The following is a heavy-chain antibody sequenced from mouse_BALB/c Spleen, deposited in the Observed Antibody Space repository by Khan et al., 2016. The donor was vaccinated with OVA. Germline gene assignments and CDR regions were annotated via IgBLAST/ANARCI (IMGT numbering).Heavy chain of an antibody. CDR2: FYPGTGSI. Sequence: QVQLQQSGAELVKPGASVKLSCKASGYTFTDYIIHWVKQRSGQGLEWIGWFYPGTGSIKYNEKFKDKATLTADKSSSTVYMEVSRLTSEDSAVDFCSRHGRYGNLFDYWGQGTTLTVSS. J-gene: IGHJ2*01. V-gene: IGHV1-62-2*01. D-gene: IGHD2-10*02. CDR3: SRHGRYGNLFDY. CDR1: GYTFTDYI.